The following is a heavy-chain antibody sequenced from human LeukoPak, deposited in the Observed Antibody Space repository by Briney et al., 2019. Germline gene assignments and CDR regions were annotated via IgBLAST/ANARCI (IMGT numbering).Heavy chain of an antibody. Sequence: ASVKVSCKASGGTFSSYAISWVRQAPGQGLEWMGGIIPIFGTANYAQKFQGRVTITADESTSTAYMELSSLRSEDTAVYYCARARDYDSSGYYYNWRQGTLVTVSS. V-gene: IGHV1-69*13. J-gene: IGHJ4*02. CDR2: IIPIFGTA. D-gene: IGHD3-22*01. CDR1: GGTFSSYA. CDR3: ARARDYDSSGYYYN.